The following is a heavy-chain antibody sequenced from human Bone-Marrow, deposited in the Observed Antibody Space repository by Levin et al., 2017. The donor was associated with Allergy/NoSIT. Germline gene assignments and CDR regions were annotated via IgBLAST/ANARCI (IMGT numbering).Heavy chain of an antibody. D-gene: IGHD2-15*01. V-gene: IGHV1-18*04. CDR2: ISGYNGDT. CDR1: GYNLSYYG. Sequence: PPASVKVSCKASGYNLSYYGVSWVRQAPGQGLEWMGWISGYNGDTRYAQKLQGRIAMTTDTPTSTAYLELRSLTFDDTAVYYCARDAPELVVVVTAGCDLWGQGTLVTVSS. CDR3: ARDAPELVVVVTAGCDL. J-gene: IGHJ5*02.